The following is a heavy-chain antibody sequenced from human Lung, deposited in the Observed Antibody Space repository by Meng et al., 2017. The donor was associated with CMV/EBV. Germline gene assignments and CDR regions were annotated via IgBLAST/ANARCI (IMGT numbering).Heavy chain of an antibody. Sequence: WVRQAPGQGLEWMGIINPSGGSTSYAQKFQGRVTMTRDTSTSTVYMELSSLRSEDTAVYYCARDKGIAARPASWYYYGMDVWGQGTTVTVSS. J-gene: IGHJ6*02. D-gene: IGHD6-6*01. CDR3: ARDKGIAARPASWYYYGMDV. V-gene: IGHV1-46*01. CDR2: INPSGGST.